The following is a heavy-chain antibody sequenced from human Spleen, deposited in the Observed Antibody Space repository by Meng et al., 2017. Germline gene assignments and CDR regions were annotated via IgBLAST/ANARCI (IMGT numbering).Heavy chain of an antibody. V-gene: IGHV3-23*01. CDR2: ISGSGGST. Sequence: GESLKISCAASGFTFSSYAMSWVRQAPGKGLEWVSAISGSGGSTYYADSVKGRFTISRDNSKNTLYLQMNSLRAEDTAVYYCAKPSSRYCSGGSCYSFYYWGQGTLVTVSS. J-gene: IGHJ4*02. D-gene: IGHD2-15*01. CDR3: AKPSSRYCSGGSCYSFYY. CDR1: GFTFSSYA.